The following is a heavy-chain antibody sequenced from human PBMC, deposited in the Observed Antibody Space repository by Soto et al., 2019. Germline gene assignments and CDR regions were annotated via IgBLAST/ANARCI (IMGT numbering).Heavy chain of an antibody. CDR2: IYCNDDK. CDR3: AHIEYSVVPAAVFDY. V-gene: IGHV2-5*01. CDR1: GFSLSTSGVG. J-gene: IGHJ4*02. D-gene: IGHD2-2*01. Sequence: QLTLKESGPTLVKPTQTLTLTCTFSGFSLSTSGVGVGWIRQPPGKALEWLALIYCNDDKRYRPSLNSRLTITKDTSKNQVVLTMTNMDPVDTATYYGAHIEYSVVPAAVFDYWGQGTLVTVSA.